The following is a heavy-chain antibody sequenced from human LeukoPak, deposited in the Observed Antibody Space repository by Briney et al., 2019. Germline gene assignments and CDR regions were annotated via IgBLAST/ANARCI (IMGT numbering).Heavy chain of an antibody. D-gene: IGHD3-3*02. Sequence: SETLSLTCTVSGGSISSSSYYWGWIRQPPGKGLEWIGSIYCSGSTYYNPSLKSRVTISVDTSKNQFSLKLSSVTAADTAVYYCARHVLAWGGGVDVWGQGTTVTVSS. CDR1: GGSISSSSYY. CDR3: ARHVLAWGGGVDV. V-gene: IGHV4-39*01. J-gene: IGHJ6*02. CDR2: IYCSGST.